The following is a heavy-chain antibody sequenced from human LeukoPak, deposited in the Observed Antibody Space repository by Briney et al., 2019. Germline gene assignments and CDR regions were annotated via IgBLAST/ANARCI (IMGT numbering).Heavy chain of an antibody. CDR1: GGSISSGSYY. D-gene: IGHD2-2*01. CDR2: IYTSGST. V-gene: IGHV4-61*02. J-gene: IGHJ6*03. Sequence: SQTLSLTCTVSGGSISSGSYYWSWIRQPAGKGLEWIGRIYTSGSTNHNPSLKSRVTISVDTSKNQFSLKPSSVTAADTALYYCARDSLLPSAMGYYYMDVWGKGTTVTVSS. CDR3: ARDSLLPSAMGYYYMDV.